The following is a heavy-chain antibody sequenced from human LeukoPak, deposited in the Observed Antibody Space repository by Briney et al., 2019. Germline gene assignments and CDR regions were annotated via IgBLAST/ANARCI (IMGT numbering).Heavy chain of an antibody. V-gene: IGHV4-59*08. CDR2: VYYNGESA. CDR1: GGSISGHF. J-gene: IGHJ4*02. Sequence: SETLSLTCTVSGGSISGHFWSWIRQPPGKGLEWIGYVYYNGESATYNPSLKSRVTISVDTSKNQFSLKLSSVTAADTAVYYCAGYGSGSYYTRNYWGQGTLVTVSS. D-gene: IGHD3-10*01. CDR3: AGYGSGSYYTRNY.